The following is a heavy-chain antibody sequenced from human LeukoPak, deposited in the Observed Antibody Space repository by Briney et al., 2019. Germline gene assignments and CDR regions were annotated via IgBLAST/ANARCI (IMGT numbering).Heavy chain of an antibody. CDR2: INGDGSST. CDR3: TRGGGTSDY. V-gene: IGHV3-74*01. Sequence: GGSLRLSCAASGFTFSSYWMHWVRQAPGKGLVWVSRINGDGSSTSYAVSVKGRFSISRDNTRNTVYMQMNSLRAEDTAVYYCTRGGGTSDYWGQGTLVTVSS. D-gene: IGHD1-1*01. J-gene: IGHJ4*02. CDR1: GFTFSSYW.